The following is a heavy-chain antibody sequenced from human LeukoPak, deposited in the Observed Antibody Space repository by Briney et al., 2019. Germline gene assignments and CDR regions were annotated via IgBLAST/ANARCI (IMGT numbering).Heavy chain of an antibody. CDR1: GFTFSSYG. V-gene: IGHV3-30*18. J-gene: IGHJ4*02. D-gene: IGHD6-13*01. CDR2: ISYDGSNK. CDR3: AKIPASIAAATGY. Sequence: GGPLRLSCAASGFTFSSYGMHWVRQAPGKGLEWVAVISYDGSNKYYADSVKGRFTISRDNSKNTLYLQMNSLRAEDTAVYYCAKIPASIAAATGYWGQGTLVTVCS.